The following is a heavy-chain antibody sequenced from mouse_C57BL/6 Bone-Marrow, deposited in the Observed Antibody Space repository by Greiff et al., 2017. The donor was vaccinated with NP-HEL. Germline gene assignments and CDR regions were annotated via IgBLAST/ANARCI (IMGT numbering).Heavy chain of an antibody. CDR3: ARGRVVARDWYFDV. CDR2: SRNKANDYTT. V-gene: IGHV7-1*01. CDR1: GFTFSDFY. D-gene: IGHD1-1*01. Sequence: EVKLVESGGGLVQSGRSLRLSCATSGFTFSDFYMEWVRQAPGKGLEWIAASRNKANDYTTEYSASVKGRFIVSRDTSQSILYLQMNALRAEDTAIYYCARGRVVARDWYFDVWGTGTTVTVSS. J-gene: IGHJ1*03.